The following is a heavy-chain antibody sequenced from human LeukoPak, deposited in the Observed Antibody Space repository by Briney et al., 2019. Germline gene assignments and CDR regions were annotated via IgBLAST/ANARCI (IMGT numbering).Heavy chain of an antibody. CDR3: ARGITIFGVVTNFDY. CDR2: IWYDGSNK. CDR1: GFTFSRHG. Sequence: GGSLRLSCAPSGFTFSRHGMHWVRQAPGKGLEWVAVIWYDGSNKYYADSVKGRFTISRDNSKNTLYLQMNSLRAEDTAVYYCARGITIFGVVTNFDYWGQGTLVTVSS. J-gene: IGHJ4*02. D-gene: IGHD3-3*01. V-gene: IGHV3-33*08.